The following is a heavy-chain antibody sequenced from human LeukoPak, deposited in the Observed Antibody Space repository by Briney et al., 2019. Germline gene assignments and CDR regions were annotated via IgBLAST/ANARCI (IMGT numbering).Heavy chain of an antibody. J-gene: IGHJ6*02. CDR3: GKDRLFGSGLEGPHYYYGMDV. D-gene: IGHD1-1*01. CDR1: HDRFSIYG. V-gene: IGHV3-30*18. CDR2: ILYDGNNK. Sequence: PGGSLRLSCASSHDRFSIYGMHWVRQAPGKGLEWVAVILYDGNNKHYAESVKGRFTISRDNSNNMLYLQMNSLRPEDTAVYYYGKDRLFGSGLEGPHYYYGMDVWGQGTTVTVSS.